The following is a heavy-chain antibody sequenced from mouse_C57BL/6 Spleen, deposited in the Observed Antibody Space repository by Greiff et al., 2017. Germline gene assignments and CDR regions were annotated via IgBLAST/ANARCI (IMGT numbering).Heavy chain of an antibody. CDR2: INPGSGGT. CDR3: ARSDYYGSSYVDY. Sequence: QVQLKQSGAELVRPGTSVKVSCKASGYAFTNYLIEWVKQRPGQGLEWIGVINPGSGGTNYNEKFKGKATLTADKSSSTAYMQLSSLTSEDSAVYFCARSDYYGSSYVDYWGQGTLVTVSA. V-gene: IGHV1-54*01. CDR1: GYAFTNYL. J-gene: IGHJ3*01. D-gene: IGHD1-1*01.